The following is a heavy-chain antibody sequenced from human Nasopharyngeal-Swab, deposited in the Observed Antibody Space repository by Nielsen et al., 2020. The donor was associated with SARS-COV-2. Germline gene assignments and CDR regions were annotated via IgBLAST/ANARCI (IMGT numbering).Heavy chain of an antibody. J-gene: IGHJ6*03. D-gene: IGHD3-3*01. Sequence: ASVKVSCKASGYTFTGYYMHWVRQVPGQGLEWMGWINPNSGGTNYAQKFQGWVTMNRDTSIRTAYMELRRLSSDGTAVYFCARGPYYDFWSGYSSYYYMDVWGKGTTVTVSS. CDR3: ARGPYYDFWSGYSSYYYMDV. CDR2: INPNSGGT. CDR1: GYTFTGYY. V-gene: IGHV1-2*04.